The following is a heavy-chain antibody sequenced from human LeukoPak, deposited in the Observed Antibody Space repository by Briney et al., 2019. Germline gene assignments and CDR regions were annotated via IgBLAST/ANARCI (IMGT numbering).Heavy chain of an antibody. CDR2: IGYDGEKT. CDR3: AKTVTGEN. CDR1: GFTFSTYA. V-gene: IGHV3-23*01. D-gene: IGHD6-19*01. J-gene: IGHJ4*02. Sequence: GGSLRLSCAASGFTFSTYAMNWVRQAPGKGLDWVSTIGYDGEKTYYTDSVKGRFTISRDNSKNTLYLQMNSLRAEDTAMYYCAKTVTGENWGQGTLVTVSS.